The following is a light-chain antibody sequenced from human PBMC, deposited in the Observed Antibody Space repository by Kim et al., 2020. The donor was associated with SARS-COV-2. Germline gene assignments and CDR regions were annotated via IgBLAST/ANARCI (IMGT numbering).Light chain of an antibody. CDR3: NSRDSSGNHWV. Sequence: SSELTQDPAVSVALGQTVRITCQRDSLRRNYANWYQQKPGLAPLLVMFGKDNRPSGIPDRISGSRSGNTASLTITGAQAEDEADYYCNSRDSSGNHWVFGGGTKVTVL. CDR2: GKD. CDR1: SLRRNY. J-gene: IGLJ3*02. V-gene: IGLV3-19*01.